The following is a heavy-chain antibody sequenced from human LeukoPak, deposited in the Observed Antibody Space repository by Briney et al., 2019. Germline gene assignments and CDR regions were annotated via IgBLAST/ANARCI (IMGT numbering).Heavy chain of an antibody. V-gene: IGHV4-39*01. CDR2: IYYSGST. Sequence: SETLSLTCTVSGGSISSSSYYWGWIRQPPGKGLEWIGSIYYSGSTYYNPSLKSRVTISVDTSKNQFSLKLSSVTAADTAVYYCARLQRYSSGFRWYYYYYMDVWGKGTTVTISS. CDR1: GGSISSSSYY. J-gene: IGHJ6*03. D-gene: IGHD6-19*01. CDR3: ARLQRYSSGFRWYYYYYMDV.